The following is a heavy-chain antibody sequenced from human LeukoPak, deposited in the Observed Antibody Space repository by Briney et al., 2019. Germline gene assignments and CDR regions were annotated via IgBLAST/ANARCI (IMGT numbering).Heavy chain of an antibody. CDR3: ARGLYDSSGYYDAFDT. J-gene: IGHJ3*02. CDR2: ISGTGAGT. CDR1: GFTFSSYA. D-gene: IGHD3-22*01. Sequence: PGGSLRLSCAAPGFTFSSYAMSWVRQAPGKGLVWVSAISGTGAGTYYADSVKGRFTISRDNSKNTLYLQMNSLRAEDTAVYYCARGLYDSSGYYDAFDTWGQGTMVTVSS. V-gene: IGHV3-23*01.